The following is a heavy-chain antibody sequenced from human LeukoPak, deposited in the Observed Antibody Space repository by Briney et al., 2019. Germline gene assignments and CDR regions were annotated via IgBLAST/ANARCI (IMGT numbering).Heavy chain of an antibody. V-gene: IGHV1-24*01. Sequence: ASVKVSCKVSGYTLTELSMHWVRQAPGKGLERMGGFDPEDCETIYAQKFQGRVTMTEDTSTDTAYMELSSLRSEDTAVYYCVSFGPRTWSGYSSYMDVWGKGTTVTVSS. J-gene: IGHJ6*03. CDR2: FDPEDCET. D-gene: IGHD3-3*01. CDR1: GYTLTELS. CDR3: VSFGPRTWSGYSSYMDV.